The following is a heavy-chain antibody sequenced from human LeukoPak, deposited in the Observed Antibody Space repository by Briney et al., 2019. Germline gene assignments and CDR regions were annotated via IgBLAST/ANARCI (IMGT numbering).Heavy chain of an antibody. D-gene: IGHD6-19*01. Sequence: GRSLRLSCAASGFTFDDYAMHWVRQAPGKGLEWVSGISWNSGSIGYADSVKGRFTISRDNSKNTLYLQMNSLRAEDTAVYYCASSSSAVAGTFDYWGQGTLVTVSS. CDR3: ASSSSAVAGTFDY. CDR1: GFTFDDYA. J-gene: IGHJ4*02. V-gene: IGHV3-9*01. CDR2: ISWNSGSI.